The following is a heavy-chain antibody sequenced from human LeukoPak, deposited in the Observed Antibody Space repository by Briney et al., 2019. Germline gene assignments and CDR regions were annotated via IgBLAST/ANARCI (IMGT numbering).Heavy chain of an antibody. CDR2: VFYTGAT. CDR1: GRSITSNNNY. CDR3: ARHGVDYDSRSGAFDI. V-gene: IGHV4-39*01. Sequence: SETLSLTCSVSGRSITSNNNYWGWIRQSPGKGLEWIGSVFYTGATYFNSSLKSRLTISVDVSENQFSLKLSSVTAADTAVYYCARHGVDYDSRSGAFDIWGQGTMVTVSS. D-gene: IGHD3-22*01. J-gene: IGHJ3*02.